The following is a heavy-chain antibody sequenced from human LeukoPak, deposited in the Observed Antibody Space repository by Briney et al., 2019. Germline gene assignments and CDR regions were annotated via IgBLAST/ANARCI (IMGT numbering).Heavy chain of an antibody. Sequence: SETLSLTCTVSGGSISSYYWSWIRQPPGKGLEWIGYIYYSGSTNYNPSLKSRVTISVDTSKNQFSLKLSSVTAADTAVYYCARQLMGPHSSPHYFDYWGQGTLVTVSS. J-gene: IGHJ4*02. V-gene: IGHV4-59*08. CDR2: IYYSGST. CDR1: GGSISSYY. D-gene: IGHD2-8*01. CDR3: ARQLMGPHSSPHYFDY.